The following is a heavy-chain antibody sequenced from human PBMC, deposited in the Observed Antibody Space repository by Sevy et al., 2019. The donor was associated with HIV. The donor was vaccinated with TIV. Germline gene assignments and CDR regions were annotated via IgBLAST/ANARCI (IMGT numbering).Heavy chain of an antibody. V-gene: IGHV3-15*01. Sequence: GGSLRLSCGASGFIVSNAWMSWVRQAPGKGLEWVGRIKSKADGGTPDYAEPVKGTFTISRDDSINTLYLQMNSLRTDDTAVYYCGYSEYGYYYDYWGQGTLVTVSS. J-gene: IGHJ4*02. CDR2: IKSKADGGTP. D-gene: IGHD1-26*01. CDR3: GYSEYGYYYDY. CDR1: GFIVSNAW.